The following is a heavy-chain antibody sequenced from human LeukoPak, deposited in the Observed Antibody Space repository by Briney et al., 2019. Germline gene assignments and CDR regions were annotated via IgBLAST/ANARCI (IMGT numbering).Heavy chain of an antibody. V-gene: IGHV3-53*01. CDR1: GFTFSGYA. CDR2: IYSGGTT. D-gene: IGHD4-23*01. Sequence: GGSLRLSCAASGFTFSGYAMTWVRQAPGKGLEWVSLIYSGGTTYYADSVKGRFTISRDNSKNTLYLQMNSLRAEDTAVYYCARRAGGYSHPYDYWGQGILVTVSS. CDR3: ARRAGGYSHPYDY. J-gene: IGHJ4*02.